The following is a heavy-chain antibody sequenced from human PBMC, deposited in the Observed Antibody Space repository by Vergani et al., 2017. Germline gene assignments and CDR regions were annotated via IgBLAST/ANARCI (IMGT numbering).Heavy chain of an antibody. D-gene: IGHD3-22*01. Sequence: EVQLVESGGGLVKPGGSLRLSCAASGFTFSSYSMNWVRQAPGKGLEWVSSISSSSSYIYYADSVKGRFTISRDNAKNSLYLQMNSLRAEDTAVYYCAREDYYDSSGYYDFAAWGQGTLVTVSS. V-gene: IGHV3-21*01. CDR1: GFTFSSYS. J-gene: IGHJ5*02. CDR3: AREDYYDSSGYYDFAA. CDR2: ISSSSSYI.